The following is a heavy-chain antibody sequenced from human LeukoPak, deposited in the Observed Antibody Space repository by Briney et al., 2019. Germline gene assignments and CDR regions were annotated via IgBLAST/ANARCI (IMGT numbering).Heavy chain of an antibody. CDR1: RFTFSTYG. Sequence: PGGSLRLSCAASRFTFSTYGMHWVRQAPGKGLEWVASISYDGNNKYYADPVKGRFTISRDNSKNALFLQMNSRRAEDTAVYYCATGSGWPYYFDYWGQGTLVTVSS. CDR2: ISYDGNNK. J-gene: IGHJ4*02. CDR3: ATGSGWPYYFDY. D-gene: IGHD6-19*01. V-gene: IGHV3-30*02.